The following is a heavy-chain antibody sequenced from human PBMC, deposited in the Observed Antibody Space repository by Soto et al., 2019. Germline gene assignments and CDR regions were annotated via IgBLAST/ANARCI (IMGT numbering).Heavy chain of an antibody. Sequence: SEPLSLTWTVSGGSISSVGYYRSWIRQPPGKGLEWTGYIYYSGSTYYNPSLKSRVTISVDTSKNQFSLKLSSVTAADTAVYYCARVADCSGGSCYFSVDYWGQGTLVPVSS. V-gene: IGHV4-30-4*08. D-gene: IGHD2-15*01. J-gene: IGHJ4*02. CDR2: IYYSGST. CDR1: GGSISSVGYY. CDR3: ARVADCSGGSCYFSVDY.